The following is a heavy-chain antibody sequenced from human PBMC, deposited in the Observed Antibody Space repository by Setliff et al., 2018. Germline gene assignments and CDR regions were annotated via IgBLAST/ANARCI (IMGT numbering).Heavy chain of an antibody. D-gene: IGHD3-22*01. CDR3: ARVHYETSTYSPTLFDH. Sequence: SETLSLTCTVSGGSISSSSYYWGWIRQPPGKGLEWIGEIYHSGSTNYNPSLKSRVTISVDTSKNQFSLKLSSVTAADTAVYYCARVHYETSTYSPTLFDHWGQGALVTVSS. J-gene: IGHJ4*02. CDR1: GGSISSSSYY. CDR2: IYHSGST. V-gene: IGHV4-39*07.